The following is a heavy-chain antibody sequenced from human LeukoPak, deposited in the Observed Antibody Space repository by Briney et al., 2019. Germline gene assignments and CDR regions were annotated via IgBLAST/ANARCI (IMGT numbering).Heavy chain of an antibody. Sequence: SETLSLTCTVSGGSISSSSYYWGWIRQPPGKGLEWIGSIYYSESPYYNPSLKSRLTISVDTSNNQFSLKMDYVTAADTAVYYCARGIPWGLDYWGQGTLVTVSS. CDR2: IYYSESP. D-gene: IGHD3-16*01. V-gene: IGHV4-39*01. J-gene: IGHJ4*02. CDR1: GGSISSSSYY. CDR3: ARGIPWGLDY.